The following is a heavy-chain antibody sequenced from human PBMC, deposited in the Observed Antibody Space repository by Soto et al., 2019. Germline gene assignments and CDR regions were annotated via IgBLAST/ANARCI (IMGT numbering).Heavy chain of an antibody. V-gene: IGHV4-31*03. Sequence: PSETLSLTCTVSGGSISSGGYYWSWIRQHPGKGLEWIGYIYYSGSTYYNPSLKSRVTISVDTSKNQFSLKLSSVTAADTAVYYCARGGSYYGDYAYFDYWGQGTLVTVSS. J-gene: IGHJ4*02. D-gene: IGHD4-17*01. CDR3: ARGGSYYGDYAYFDY. CDR2: IYYSGST. CDR1: GGSISSGGYY.